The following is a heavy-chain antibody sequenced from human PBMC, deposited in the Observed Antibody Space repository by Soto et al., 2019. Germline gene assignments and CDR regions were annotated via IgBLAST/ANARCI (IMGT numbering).Heavy chain of an antibody. J-gene: IGHJ6*02. CDR3: ARVRQLVDYYYYGMDV. CDR1: GDSVSSNSAA. V-gene: IGHV6-1*01. Sequence: SQTLSLTCAISGDSVSSNSAAWNWIRRSPSRGLEWLGRTYYRSKWYNDYAVSVKSRITINPDTSKNQFSLQLNSVTPEDTAVYYCARVRQLVDYYYYGMDVWGQGTTVTVSS. D-gene: IGHD6-13*01. CDR2: TYYRSKWYN.